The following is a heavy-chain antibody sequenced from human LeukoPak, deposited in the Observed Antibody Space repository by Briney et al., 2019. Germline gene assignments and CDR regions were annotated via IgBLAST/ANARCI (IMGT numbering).Heavy chain of an antibody. Sequence: ASVKVSCKASGYTFTSYDINWVRQATGQGLEWMGWMNPNSGNTGYAQKFQGRVTMTRNTSISTAYMELSSLRSEDTAVYYCASRFYGGNSVGLEIYYYYYGMDVWGQGTTVTVSS. CDR3: ASRFYGGNSVGLEIYYYYYGMDV. V-gene: IGHV1-8*01. D-gene: IGHD4-23*01. CDR2: MNPNSGNT. J-gene: IGHJ6*02. CDR1: GYTFTSYD.